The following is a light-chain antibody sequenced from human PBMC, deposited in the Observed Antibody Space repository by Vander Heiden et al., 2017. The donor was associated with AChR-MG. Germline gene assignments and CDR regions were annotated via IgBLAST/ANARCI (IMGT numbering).Light chain of an antibody. CDR1: SSDVGGYNY. J-gene: IGLJ2*01. Sequence: QSALTQPPSPSGSPGQSVTISCTGTSSDVGGYNYVSWYQQHPGKAPKLMIYEVSKRPSGVPDRFSGSKSGNTASLTVSGLQAEDEADYYCSSYAGSPSVVVGGGTKLTVL. CDR2: EVS. CDR3: SSYAGSPSVV. V-gene: IGLV2-8*01.